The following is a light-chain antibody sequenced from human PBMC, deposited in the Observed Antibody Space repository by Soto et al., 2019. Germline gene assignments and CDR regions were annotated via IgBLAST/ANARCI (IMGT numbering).Light chain of an antibody. CDR2: DVS. Sequence: QSALTQPASVSGSPGQSITISCTGTSSDVGGYKYVSWYQQHPGKAPKLIIYDVSNRPSGVSNRFSGSKSGNTASLTISGLQAEDEADYYCSSYTSNIFVVFGGGTQLTVL. CDR3: SSYTSNIFVV. V-gene: IGLV2-14*01. J-gene: IGLJ2*01. CDR1: SSDVGGYKY.